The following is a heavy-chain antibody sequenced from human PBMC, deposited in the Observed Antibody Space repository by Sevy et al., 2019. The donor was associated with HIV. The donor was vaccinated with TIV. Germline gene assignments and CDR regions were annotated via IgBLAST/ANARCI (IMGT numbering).Heavy chain of an antibody. D-gene: IGHD3-22*01. CDR1: GGSISSGDYY. Sequence: SETLSLTCTVSGGSISSGDYYWSWIRQPPGKGLEWTGYIYYSGSTYYNPSLKSRVTISVDTSKNQFSLKLSSVTAADTAVYYCARTYYDSSGYLYYFDYWGQGTLVTVSS. CDR2: IYYSGST. J-gene: IGHJ4*02. CDR3: ARTYYDSSGYLYYFDY. V-gene: IGHV4-30-4*01.